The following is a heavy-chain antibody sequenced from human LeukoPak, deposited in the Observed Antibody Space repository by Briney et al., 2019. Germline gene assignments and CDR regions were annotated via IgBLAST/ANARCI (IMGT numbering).Heavy chain of an antibody. CDR1: GYTFTGYD. Sequence: PRASVKVSCKASGYTFTGYDMHWVRQAPGQGLEWMGWINPNSGGTNYAQRFQGRVTMTRDTSISTAYMELSRLRSDDTAVYYCARIRASTLRFGLAYWGQGTLVTVSS. CDR2: INPNSGGT. CDR3: ARIRASTLRFGLAY. D-gene: IGHD5/OR15-5a*01. V-gene: IGHV1-2*02. J-gene: IGHJ4*02.